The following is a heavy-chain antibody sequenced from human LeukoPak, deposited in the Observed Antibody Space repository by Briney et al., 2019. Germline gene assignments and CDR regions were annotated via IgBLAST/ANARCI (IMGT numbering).Heavy chain of an antibody. CDR2: IYYSGST. CDR1: GGSISSGGYS. Sequence: SETLSLTCAVSGGSISSGGYSWSWIRQPPGKGLEWIGYIYYSGSTNYNPSLKSRVTISVDTSKNQFSLKLSSVTAADTAVYYCAREGSGSYSIDYWGQGTLVTVSS. J-gene: IGHJ4*02. V-gene: IGHV4-61*08. CDR3: AREGSGSYSIDY. D-gene: IGHD3-10*01.